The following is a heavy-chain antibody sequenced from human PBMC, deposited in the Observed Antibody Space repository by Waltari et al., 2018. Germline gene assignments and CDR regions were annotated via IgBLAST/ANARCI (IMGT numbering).Heavy chain of an antibody. Sequence: QVQLQESGPGLVKPSQTLSLTCTVSGGSISSGGYYWSWIRPHPGKGLEWIGYIYYSGSTYYNPSLKSRVTISVDTSKNQFSLKLSSVTAADTAVYYCARDVDTAMVNAFDIWGQGTMVTVSS. J-gene: IGHJ3*02. V-gene: IGHV4-31*03. D-gene: IGHD5-18*01. CDR2: IYYSGST. CDR3: ARDVDTAMVNAFDI. CDR1: GGSISSGGYY.